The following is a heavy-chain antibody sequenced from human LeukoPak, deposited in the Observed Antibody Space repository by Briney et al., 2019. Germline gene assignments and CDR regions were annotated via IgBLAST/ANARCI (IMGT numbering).Heavy chain of an antibody. D-gene: IGHD2/OR15-2a*01. CDR3: ARNNEYYPGAFDI. J-gene: IGHJ3*02. CDR2: IHYSGST. Sequence: SETLSLTCSVSGDSLRSSGFFWGWIRQPPGKGLEWIGGIHYSGSTYYESSLKSRVTISVDTSKNQFFLDLTSVTAADTAVYYCARNNEYYPGAFDIWGQGTMVTVSS. V-gene: IGHV4-39*01. CDR1: GDSLRSSGFF.